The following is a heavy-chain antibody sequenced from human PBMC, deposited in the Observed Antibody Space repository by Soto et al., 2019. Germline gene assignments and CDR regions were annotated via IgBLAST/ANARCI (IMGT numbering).Heavy chain of an antibody. J-gene: IGHJ4*02. CDR1: GFTFSSYA. CDR3: VKVRYYDSSGSGFDY. D-gene: IGHD3-22*01. Sequence: PGGSLRLSCAASGFTFSSYAMSRVRQAPGKGLEGVSAISGSGGSTYYADSVKGRFTISRDNSKNTLYPQMNSLRAEDTAVYYCVKVRYYDSSGSGFDYWGQGTLVVVCS. CDR2: ISGSGGST. V-gene: IGHV3-23*01.